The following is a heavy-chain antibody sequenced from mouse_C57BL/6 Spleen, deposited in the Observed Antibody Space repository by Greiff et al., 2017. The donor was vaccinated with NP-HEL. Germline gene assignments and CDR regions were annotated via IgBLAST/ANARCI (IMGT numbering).Heavy chain of an antibody. V-gene: IGHV1-15*01. Sequence: QVQLQQSGAELVRPGASVTLSCKASGYTFTDYEMHWVKQTPVHGLEWIGAIDPETGGTAYNQKFKGKAILTADKSSSTAYMELRSLTSEDSAVYYCTRGGDYYGNFDYWGQGTTRTGSS. CDR3: TRGGDYYGNFDY. J-gene: IGHJ2*01. CDR2: IDPETGGT. CDR1: GYTFTDYE. D-gene: IGHD1-1*01.